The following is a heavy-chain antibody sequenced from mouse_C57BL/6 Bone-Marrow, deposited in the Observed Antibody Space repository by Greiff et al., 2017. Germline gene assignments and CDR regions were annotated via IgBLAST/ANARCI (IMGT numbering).Heavy chain of an antibody. CDR3: ARPDDYAWFAY. CDR1: GFTFSDYG. D-gene: IGHD2-4*01. CDR2: ISSGSSTI. J-gene: IGHJ3*01. Sequence: DVMLVESGGGLVKPGGSLKLSCAASGFTFSDYGMHWVRQAPEKGLEWVAYISSGSSTIYYADTVKGRFPISRDNAKNTLFLQMTSLRSEDTAMYYCARPDDYAWFAYWGQGTLVTVSA. V-gene: IGHV5-17*01.